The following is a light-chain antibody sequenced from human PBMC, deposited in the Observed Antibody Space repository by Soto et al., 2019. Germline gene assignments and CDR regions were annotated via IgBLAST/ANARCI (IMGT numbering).Light chain of an antibody. CDR2: EGS. Sequence: QSVLTQPASVSGSPGQSITISCTGTSSDVGSYNLVSWYQQHPGEAPKLMIYEGSKRPSGVSNRFSGSTSGNTASLTISGLKDKVDADYYCYPHADSIPYVFETGPKVTVL. CDR3: YPHADSIPYV. J-gene: IGLJ1*01. CDR1: SSDVGSYNL. V-gene: IGLV2-23*01.